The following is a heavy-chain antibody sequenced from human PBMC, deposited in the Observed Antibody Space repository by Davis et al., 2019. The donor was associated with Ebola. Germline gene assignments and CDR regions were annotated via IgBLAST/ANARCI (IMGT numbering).Heavy chain of an antibody. Sequence: SETLSLTCTVSGGSISSGGYYWSWIRQPPGKGLEWIGYIYYSGSTNYNPSLKSRVTISVDTSKNQFSLQLNSVTPEATAVYYCARDPQGYCTGGVCYYYYGMDVWGQGTTVTVSS. D-gene: IGHD2-8*02. CDR3: ARDPQGYCTGGVCYYYYGMDV. CDR2: IYYSGST. J-gene: IGHJ6*02. V-gene: IGHV4-61*08. CDR1: GGSISSGGYY.